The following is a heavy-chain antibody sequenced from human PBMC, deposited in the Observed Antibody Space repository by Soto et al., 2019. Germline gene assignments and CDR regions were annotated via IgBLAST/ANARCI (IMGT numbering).Heavy chain of an antibody. CDR2: INGYNGNT. CDR3: ARELGQQLVDY. V-gene: IGHV1-18*01. Sequence: QVQLVQSGAEVKKPGASVKVSCKSSGYTFNSYGISWVRQAPGQGLEWMGWINGYNGNTKYAQKLQVRVTMTTDTSTSTAYMELRSLRSDDTAVYYCARELGQQLVDYWGQGTLVTVSS. CDR1: GYTFNSYG. D-gene: IGHD6-13*01. J-gene: IGHJ4*02.